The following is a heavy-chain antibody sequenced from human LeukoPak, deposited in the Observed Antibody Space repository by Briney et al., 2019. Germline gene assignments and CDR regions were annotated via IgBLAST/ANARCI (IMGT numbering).Heavy chain of an antibody. V-gene: IGHV4-59*01. D-gene: IGHD3-10*01. CDR2: IYYSGST. J-gene: IGHJ5*02. CDR1: GGSISSYY. Sequence: SETLSLTCTVSGGSISSYYWSWIRQPPGKGLEWIGYIYYSGSTNYNPFLKSRVTISVDTSKNQFSLKLSSVTAADTAVYYCARVPPSYYGSGPGWFDPWGQGTLVTVSS. CDR3: ARVPPSYYGSGPGWFDP.